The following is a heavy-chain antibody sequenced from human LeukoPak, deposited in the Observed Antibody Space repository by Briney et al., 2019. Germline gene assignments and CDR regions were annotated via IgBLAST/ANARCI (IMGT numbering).Heavy chain of an antibody. CDR1: GYTFTSYY. V-gene: IGHV1-46*01. J-gene: IGHJ4*02. D-gene: IGHD3-10*01. Sequence: ASVTVSCKASGYTFTSYYMHWVRQAPGQGLEWMGIINPSGGSTSYAQKFQGRVTMTRDTSTSTVYMELSSLRSEDTAVYYCARHYYGSGTYYHFDSWGQGTLVTVSS. CDR2: INPSGGST. CDR3: ARHYYGSGTYYHFDS.